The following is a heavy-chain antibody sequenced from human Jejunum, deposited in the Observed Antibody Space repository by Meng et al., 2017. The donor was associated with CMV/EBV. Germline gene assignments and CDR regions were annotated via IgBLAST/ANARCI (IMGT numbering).Heavy chain of an antibody. CDR2: ISSTVGLT. CDR1: FIFRSSS. J-gene: IGHJ4*02. D-gene: IGHD2-2*01. CDR3: ARDPDYSTNWYGGGDF. V-gene: IGHV3-21*06. Sequence: FIFRSSSMNWIPPAPGKGLEWVSSISSTVGLTYYADSMKGRFTISRDNGRNSLYLQMDSLRAEDTAVYYCARDPDYSTNWYGGGDFWGQGALVTVSS.